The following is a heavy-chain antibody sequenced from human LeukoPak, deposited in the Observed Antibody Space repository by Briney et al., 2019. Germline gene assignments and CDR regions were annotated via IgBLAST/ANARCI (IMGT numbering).Heavy chain of an antibody. Sequence: ASVKVSCKASGYTFTSYYMHWVRQAPGRGLEWMGIINPSGGSTSYAQKFQGRVTMTRDTSTSTVYMELSSLRSEDTAVYYCARDVTSGYYYYYGMDVWGQGTTVTVSS. D-gene: IGHD2-21*02. CDR2: INPSGGST. V-gene: IGHV1-46*01. CDR3: ARDVTSGYYYYYGMDV. CDR1: GYTFTSYY. J-gene: IGHJ6*02.